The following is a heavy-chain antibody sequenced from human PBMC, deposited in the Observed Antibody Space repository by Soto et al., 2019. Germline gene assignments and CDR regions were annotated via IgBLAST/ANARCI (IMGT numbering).Heavy chain of an antibody. J-gene: IGHJ6*03. CDR3: ARQGVWSGYFYYYYMDV. V-gene: IGHV4-59*08. Sequence: QVQLQESGPGLVKPSETLSLTCTVSGGSISSYYWSWIRQPPGKGLEWIGYIYYSGSTNYNPSLKSRITISVDTSKHHSSLKLSSAAAADTAVYYWARQGVWSGYFYYYYMDVWGKGTTVTVSS. CDR2: IYYSGST. D-gene: IGHD3-3*01. CDR1: GGSISSYY.